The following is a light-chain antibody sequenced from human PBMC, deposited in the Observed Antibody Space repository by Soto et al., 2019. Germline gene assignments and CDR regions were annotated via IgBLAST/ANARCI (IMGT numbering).Light chain of an antibody. CDR3: QSFDSRLSGSV. V-gene: IGLV1-40*01. Sequence: QSVLTQPPSVSGAPGQRVTISCTGSSSNIGAGYDVHWYQQLPGTAPKLLIYGHSNRPSGVPDRFSGSKSGTSASLAITGLQAEDEADYYCQSFDSRLSGSVFGGGTKVTVL. CDR2: GHS. J-gene: IGLJ2*01. CDR1: SSNIGAGYD.